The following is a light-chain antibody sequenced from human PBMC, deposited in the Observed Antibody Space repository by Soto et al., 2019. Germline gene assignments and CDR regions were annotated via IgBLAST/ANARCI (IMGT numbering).Light chain of an antibody. CDR2: DAS. Sequence: EIVLTQSPETLSLSPGETATLSFWASHSVTTHLAWFQQRPGQTPRLLIYDASTRAPGIPARFSGRGSGADFTLTISSLGPEDFAVYYCQQRSDSITFGQGTRLEIK. CDR3: QQRSDSIT. J-gene: IGKJ5*01. CDR1: HSVTTH. V-gene: IGKV3-11*01.